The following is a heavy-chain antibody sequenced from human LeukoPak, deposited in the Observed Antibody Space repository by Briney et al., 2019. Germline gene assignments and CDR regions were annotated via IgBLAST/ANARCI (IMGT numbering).Heavy chain of an antibody. CDR1: GGSFSGYY. J-gene: IGHJ6*03. CDR3: ARGRSSGWSYYYYYYYMDV. CDR2: INHSGST. D-gene: IGHD6-19*01. V-gene: IGHV4-34*01. Sequence: SETLSLTCAVYGGSFSGYYWSWIRQPPGKGLEWIGEINHSGSTNYNPSLESRVTISVDTSKNQFSLKLSSVTAADTAVYYCARGRSSGWSYYYYYYYMDVWGKGTTVTVSS.